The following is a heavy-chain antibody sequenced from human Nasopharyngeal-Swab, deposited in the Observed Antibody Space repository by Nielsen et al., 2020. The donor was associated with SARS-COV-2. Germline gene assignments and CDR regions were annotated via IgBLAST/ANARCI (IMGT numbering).Heavy chain of an antibody. V-gene: IGHV1-46*01. CDR1: GYTFTSYA. D-gene: IGHD2-2*01. CDR3: ARNIVVVPAAILYYYYAMDV. Sequence: ASVKVSCKASGYTFTSYAMHWVRQAPGQGLEWMGIINPTVGSTTYAQKFQGRVTMTRDTSTSTVYMELSSLRSEDTAVYYCARNIVVVPAAILYYYYAMDVWGQGTTVTVSS. CDR2: INPTVGST. J-gene: IGHJ6*02.